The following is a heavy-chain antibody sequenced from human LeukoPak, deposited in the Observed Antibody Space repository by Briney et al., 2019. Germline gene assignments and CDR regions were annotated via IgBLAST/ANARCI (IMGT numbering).Heavy chain of an antibody. Sequence: GASVKVSCKASGGTFSSYAISWVRQAPGQGLEWMGGIIPIFGTANYAQKFQGRVTITADESTSTAYMELSSLRSEDTAVYYCAGVRYCGGDCYSGYFDYWGQGTLVTVSS. CDR3: AGVRYCGGDCYSGYFDY. V-gene: IGHV1-69*13. CDR2: IIPIFGTA. CDR1: GGTFSSYA. J-gene: IGHJ4*02. D-gene: IGHD2-21*02.